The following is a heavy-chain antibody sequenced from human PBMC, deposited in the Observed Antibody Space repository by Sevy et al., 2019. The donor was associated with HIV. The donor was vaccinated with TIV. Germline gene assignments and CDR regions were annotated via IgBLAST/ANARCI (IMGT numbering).Heavy chain of an antibody. Sequence: GGCLRLSCVASGFTFSDPWMSCVRQPPGKGLEWVGRIKSNSDGGTTDYAAPVKGRFTISRDDSKNTLYLQMNSLKTDDTAVYYSATHPSLSFAMMVMAEGGMDVWGQGTAVTVSS. V-gene: IGHV3-15*01. CDR3: ATHPSLSFAMMVMAEGGMDV. D-gene: IGHD3-22*01. CDR2: IKSNSDGGTT. CDR1: GFTFSDPW. J-gene: IGHJ6*02.